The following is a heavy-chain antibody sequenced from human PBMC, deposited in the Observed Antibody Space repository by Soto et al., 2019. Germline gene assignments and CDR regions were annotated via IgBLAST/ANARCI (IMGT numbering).Heavy chain of an antibody. J-gene: IGHJ4*02. CDR2: IIPLFGTA. Sequence: SVKVSCKASGGTFSSYGINWVRQAPGQGLEWMGGIIPLFGTANYAQKFQGRVTVTADDSTSTAYMELSSLRSEDTAVYYCARDGTLYDSTAYYYLYWGQGTLVTVSS. V-gene: IGHV1-69*13. CDR1: GGTFSSYG. D-gene: IGHD3-22*01. CDR3: ARDGTLYDSTAYYYLY.